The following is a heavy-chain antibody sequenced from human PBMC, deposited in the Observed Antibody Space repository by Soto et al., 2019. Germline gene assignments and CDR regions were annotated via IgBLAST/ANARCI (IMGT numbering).Heavy chain of an antibody. CDR1: GFTFSSYG. D-gene: IGHD3-10*01. CDR3: ARDNAGEFFDY. J-gene: IGHJ4*02. Sequence: QVQLVASGGGVVQPGRSLRLSCAASGFTFSSYGMHWVRQAPGKGLEWVAVIWYDGSNKYYADSVKGRFTISRDNSKNTLYLQMNSLRAEDTAVYYCARDNAGEFFDYWGQGTLVTVSS. V-gene: IGHV3-33*01. CDR2: IWYDGSNK.